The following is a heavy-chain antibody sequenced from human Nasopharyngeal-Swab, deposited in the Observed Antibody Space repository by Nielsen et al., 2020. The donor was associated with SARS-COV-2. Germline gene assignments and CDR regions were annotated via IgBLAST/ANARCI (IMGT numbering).Heavy chain of an antibody. V-gene: IGHV3-53*01. CDR2: IYGGGST. CDR1: GFTVSSNY. J-gene: IGHJ3*02. CDR3: ARDWGGPDAFDI. Sequence: GESLKISCAASGFTVSSNYMSWVRQAPGKGLEWVSVIYGGGSTYYADSVKGRFTISRDNSKNTLYLQMNGLRAEDTAVYYCARDWGGPDAFDIWGQGTMVTVSS. D-gene: IGHD3-16*01.